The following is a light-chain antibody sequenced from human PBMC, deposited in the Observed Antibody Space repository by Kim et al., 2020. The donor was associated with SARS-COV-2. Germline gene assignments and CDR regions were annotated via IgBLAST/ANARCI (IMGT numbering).Light chain of an antibody. V-gene: IGKV1-39*01. CDR2: AAS. J-gene: IGKJ1*01. Sequence: ASVGDRVTITCRASQSISSYLHWYQQKPGKAPKLLIYAASSLQSGVPSRFSGSGSGTDFTLTISSLQPEDFATYYCQQSYSTPWTFGQGTKVDIK. CDR3: QQSYSTPWT. CDR1: QSISSY.